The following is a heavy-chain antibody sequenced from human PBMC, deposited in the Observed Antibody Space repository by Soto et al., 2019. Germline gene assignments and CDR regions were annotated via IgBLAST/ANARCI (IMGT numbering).Heavy chain of an antibody. D-gene: IGHD5-12*01. CDR2: ISYDGSNK. Sequence: QVQLVESGGGVVQPGRSLRLSCAASGFTFSSYAMHWVRQAPGKGLEWVAVISYDGSNKYYADSVKGRFTISRDNSKNTLYLRMNSLRAEDTAVYYCARDDTGVATIIVGGFDYWGQGTLVTVSS. CDR1: GFTFSSYA. CDR3: ARDDTGVATIIVGGFDY. J-gene: IGHJ4*02. V-gene: IGHV3-30-3*01.